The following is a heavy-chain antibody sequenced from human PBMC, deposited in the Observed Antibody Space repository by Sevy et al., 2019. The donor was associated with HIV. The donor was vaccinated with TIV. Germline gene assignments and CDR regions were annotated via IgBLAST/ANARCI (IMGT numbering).Heavy chain of an antibody. CDR1: GFTFSSYE. J-gene: IGHJ4*02. CDR3: ARDLPPSATTVAHFDY. V-gene: IGHV3-48*03. Sequence: GGSLRLSCAASGFTFSSYEMNWVRQAPGKGLEWVSYISKSGTTISYSDSVRGRFSISRDNARNSLYLQMNSLRAEDTAVYYCARDLPPSATTVAHFDYWGQGTLVTVSS. CDR2: ISKSGTTI. D-gene: IGHD4-17*01.